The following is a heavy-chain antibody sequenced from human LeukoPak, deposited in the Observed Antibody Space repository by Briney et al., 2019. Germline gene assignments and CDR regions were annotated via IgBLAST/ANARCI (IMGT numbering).Heavy chain of an antibody. CDR1: GVSISRYY. D-gene: IGHD7-27*01. Sequence: PSETLSLTCAVSGVSISRYYWSWIRQPPGKGLESIGHIYASGSTNYGPSLKSRVTISVDTSKTQFSLKLSSVTAADTAVYYCARSQLGIDWYFDLWGRGTLVTVSS. CDR2: IYASGST. J-gene: IGHJ2*01. CDR3: ARSQLGIDWYFDL. V-gene: IGHV4-4*09.